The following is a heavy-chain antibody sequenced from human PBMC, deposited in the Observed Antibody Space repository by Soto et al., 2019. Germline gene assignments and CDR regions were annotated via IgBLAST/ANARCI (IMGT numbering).Heavy chain of an antibody. V-gene: IGHV3-23*01. J-gene: IGHJ5*02. Sequence: LXXXAXXXXXXXYSMXWXXXXPCKGLEWVSAISGSGCSTYYADSVKGRFTISRDNSKNTLYLQMNSLRAEDTSVYYCAKDRKAVATNWFDPWGQGTLVTVSS. CDR3: AKDRKAVATNWFDP. CDR1: XXXXXXYS. CDR2: ISGSGCST. D-gene: IGHD6-19*01.